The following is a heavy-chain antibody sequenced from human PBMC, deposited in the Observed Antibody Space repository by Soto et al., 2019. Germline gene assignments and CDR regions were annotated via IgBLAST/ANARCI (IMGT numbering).Heavy chain of an antibody. J-gene: IGHJ4*02. CDR3: GRLEGLATISYYFDY. CDR2: VYYSGST. Sequence: QLQLQESGPGLVKPSETLSLTCTVSGGSVSSSSYYWGWVRQPPGKGLEWIGSVYYSGSTYYNPSLASRVTISVDKSKNQFSLKRMSLSAAETAVYYCGRLEGLATISYYFDYWGQGALVTVSS. D-gene: IGHD3-9*01. CDR1: GGSVSSSSYY. V-gene: IGHV4-39*01.